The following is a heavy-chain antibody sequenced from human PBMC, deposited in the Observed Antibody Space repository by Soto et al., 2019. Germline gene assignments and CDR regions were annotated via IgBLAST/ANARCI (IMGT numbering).Heavy chain of an antibody. D-gene: IGHD2-2*01. J-gene: IGHJ4*02. CDR2: ISSSSSYI. Sequence: SLSLSCEASGFTFSSYSMNWVRQAPGKGLEWVSSISSSSSYIYYADSVKGRFTISRDNAKNSLYLQMNSLRAEDTAVYYCARDMRLDYWGQGTLVTVSS. CDR3: ARDMRLDY. V-gene: IGHV3-21*01. CDR1: GFTFSSYS.